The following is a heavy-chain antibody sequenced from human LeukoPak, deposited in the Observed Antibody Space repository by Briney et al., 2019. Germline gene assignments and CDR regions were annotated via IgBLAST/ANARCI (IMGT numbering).Heavy chain of an antibody. CDR1: GYTFTGYD. CDR3: ARDYCSGGSCYSSGLDY. CDR2: ISAYNGNT. J-gene: IGHJ4*02. V-gene: IGHV1-18*04. D-gene: IGHD2-15*01. Sequence: ASVKVSCKASGYTFTGYDMHWVRQAPGQGLEWMGWISAYNGNTNYAQKLQGRVTMTTDTSTSTAYMELRSLRSDDTAVYYCARDYCSGGSCYSSGLDYWGQGTLVTVSS.